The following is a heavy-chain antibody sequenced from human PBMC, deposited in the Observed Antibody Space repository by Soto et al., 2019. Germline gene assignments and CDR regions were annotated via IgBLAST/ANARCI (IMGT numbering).Heavy chain of an antibody. J-gene: IGHJ4*02. Sequence: QVQLVESGGGVVQPGRSLRLSCAASGFTFSSYGMHWVRQAPGKGLEWVAVIWYDGSNKYYADSVKGRFTISRDTSNNTLYLQMNSLRAEDTAVYYCAGGYQPLYFDYWGQGTLVTVSS. V-gene: IGHV3-33*01. CDR2: IWYDGSNK. CDR1: GFTFSSYG. CDR3: AGGYQPLYFDY. D-gene: IGHD2-2*01.